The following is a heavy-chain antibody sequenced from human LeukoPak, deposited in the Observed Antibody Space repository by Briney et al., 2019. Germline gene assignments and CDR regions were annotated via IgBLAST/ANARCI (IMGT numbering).Heavy chain of an antibody. CDR3: ARAIYGSGSYYNPPYYYYYMDV. Sequence: SETLSLTCTVSGGSISSYYWSWIRQPPGTGLEWIGHIYNSGSTNYNPSLKSRVAISVDTSKNQFSLNLSSVTAADTAVYYCARAIYGSGSYYNPPYYYYYMDVWGKGTTVTVSS. D-gene: IGHD3-10*01. CDR2: IYNSGST. CDR1: GGSISSYY. V-gene: IGHV4-59*01. J-gene: IGHJ6*03.